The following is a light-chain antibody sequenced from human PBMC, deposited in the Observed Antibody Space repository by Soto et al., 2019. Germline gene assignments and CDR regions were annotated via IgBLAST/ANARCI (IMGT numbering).Light chain of an antibody. CDR3: QQRSNWWT. V-gene: IGKV3D-20*02. CDR1: QSVSSSY. CDR2: GAS. J-gene: IGKJ1*01. Sequence: EIVLTQSPGTLSLSPGERATLSCRASQSVSSSYLAWYQRKPGQAPRLLIYGASSRATGIPDRFSGSGSGTDFTLTISSLEPEDFAVYYCQQRSNWWTFGQGTKVDIK.